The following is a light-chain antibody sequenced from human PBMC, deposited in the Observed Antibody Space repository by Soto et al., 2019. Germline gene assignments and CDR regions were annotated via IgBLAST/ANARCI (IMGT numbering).Light chain of an antibody. CDR2: GAS. CDR1: QSVSNSE. V-gene: IGKV3-20*01. Sequence: EIVLTQSPGTLSLSPGERASLSCRASQSVSNSELAWYQQKPGQAPRLLIYGASSGATGIPDRFSGSGSGTDFTLTISRLEPEDFAVYYCQQYGSSSITFGQGTRLEIK. CDR3: QQYGSSSIT. J-gene: IGKJ5*01.